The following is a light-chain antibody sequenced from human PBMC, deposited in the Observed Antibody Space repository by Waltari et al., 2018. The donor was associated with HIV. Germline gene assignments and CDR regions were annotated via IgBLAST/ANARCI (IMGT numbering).Light chain of an antibody. CDR3: LQTTHWPPFS. CDR2: KVS. Sequence: VVLTQSPVYLPVTLGHPASISCKSSQTLVSSDGNTYLNWFQQRPGQSPRRLIYKVSCRDFGVSDRFSGSGSVTDFKLKISRVEAEGVGDYFCLQTTHWPPFSFGPGTKVDF. V-gene: IGKV2-30*01. J-gene: IGKJ3*01. CDR1: QTLVSSDGNTY.